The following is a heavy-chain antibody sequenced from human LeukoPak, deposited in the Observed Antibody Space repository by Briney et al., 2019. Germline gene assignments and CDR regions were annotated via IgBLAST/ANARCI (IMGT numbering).Heavy chain of an antibody. CDR1: GAYINNYY. V-gene: IGHV4-4*07. Sequence: SETLFLTCTVSGAYINNYYWTWIRQPAAQGLEWIGRLHATESAIYNPSLKGRVTMSLDTSKDQLSLTLTSVTAADSAVYYCASLSSGAAFDVWGQGAVVTVSS. CDR3: ASLSSGAAFDV. CDR2: LHATESA. J-gene: IGHJ3*01. D-gene: IGHD3-22*01.